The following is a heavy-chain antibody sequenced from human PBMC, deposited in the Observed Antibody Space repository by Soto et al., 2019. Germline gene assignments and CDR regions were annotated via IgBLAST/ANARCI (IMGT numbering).Heavy chain of an antibody. CDR2: ISGSGGST. Sequence: LRLSCAASGFTFSSYAMSWVRQAPGKGLEWVSAISGSGGSTYYADSVKGRFTISRDNSKNTLYLQMNSLRAEDTAVYYCVIMITFGGASNWGQGTLVTVSS. CDR3: VIMITFGGASN. D-gene: IGHD3-16*01. J-gene: IGHJ4*02. CDR1: GFTFSSYA. V-gene: IGHV3-23*01.